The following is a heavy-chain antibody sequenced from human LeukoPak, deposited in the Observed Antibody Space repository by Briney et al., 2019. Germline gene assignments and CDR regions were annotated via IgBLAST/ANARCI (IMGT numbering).Heavy chain of an antibody. V-gene: IGHV4-39*07. CDR1: GGSIRSSYYY. D-gene: IGHD5-18*01. CDR3: ARGYNYGYGY. Sequence: PSETLSLTCTVSGGSIRSSYYYWGWIRQPPGKGLEWIGSIYDSGSTNYNPSLKSRVTMSIDTSKNQFSLRLSSVTAADTAVCFCARGYNYGYGYWGQGTLVTVSP. CDR2: IYDSGST. J-gene: IGHJ4*02.